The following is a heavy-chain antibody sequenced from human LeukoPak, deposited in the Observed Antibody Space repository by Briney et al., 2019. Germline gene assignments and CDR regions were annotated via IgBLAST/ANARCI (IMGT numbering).Heavy chain of an antibody. CDR3: ASGYGSGSYYPRRGSASHY. CDR1: GGSFSGYY. D-gene: IGHD3-10*01. Sequence: SETLSLTCAVYGGSFSGYYWSWIRQPPGKGLEWIGEINHSGSTNYNPSLKSRVTISVDTSKNQFSLKLSSVTAADTAVYYCASGYGSGSYYPRRGSASHYWGQGTLVTVSS. J-gene: IGHJ4*02. CDR2: INHSGST. V-gene: IGHV4-34*01.